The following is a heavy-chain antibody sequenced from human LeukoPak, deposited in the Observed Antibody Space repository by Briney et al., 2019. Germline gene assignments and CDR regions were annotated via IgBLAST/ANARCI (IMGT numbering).Heavy chain of an antibody. CDR1: GFTFSSYW. CDR3: AGADTAMEPIDY. J-gene: IGHJ4*02. CDR2: IKQDGSEK. D-gene: IGHD5-18*01. Sequence: GGSLRLSCAASGFTFSSYWMTWVRQAPGKGLEWVANIKQDGSEKYYVDSVKGRFTISRDNAKNSLYLQMNSLRAEDTAVYYCAGADTAMEPIDYWGQGTLVTVSS. V-gene: IGHV3-7*01.